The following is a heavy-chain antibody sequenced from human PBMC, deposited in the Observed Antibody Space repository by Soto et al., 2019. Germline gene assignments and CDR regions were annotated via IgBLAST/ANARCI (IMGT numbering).Heavy chain of an antibody. Sequence: EVQLLESGGGLVQPGGSLRLSCAASGFTFSSYGMSWVRQAPGKGPEWVSSISSGSSYMYYADSVKGRFTISRDNAKNSLYLQMNSLRAEDTAVYYCARDLVVAATPDYWGQGTLVTVSS. V-gene: IGHV3-21*01. CDR1: GFTFSSYG. CDR3: ARDLVVAATPDY. J-gene: IGHJ4*02. D-gene: IGHD2-15*01. CDR2: ISSGSSYM.